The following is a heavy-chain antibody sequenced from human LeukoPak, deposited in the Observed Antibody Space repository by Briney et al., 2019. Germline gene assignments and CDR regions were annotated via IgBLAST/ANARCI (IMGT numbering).Heavy chain of an antibody. D-gene: IGHD3-22*01. J-gene: IGHJ4*02. CDR3: ARVYDSSGYYVDY. V-gene: IGHV1-2*06. Sequence: ASVKVSCKASGYTFTGYYMHWVRQAPGQGLEWMGRINPNSGGTNYAQKFQGRVTMTRDTSISTAYMELSRLRSDDTAVYYCARVYDSSGYYVDYWGQGTLVTVSS. CDR2: INPNSGGT. CDR1: GYTFTGYY.